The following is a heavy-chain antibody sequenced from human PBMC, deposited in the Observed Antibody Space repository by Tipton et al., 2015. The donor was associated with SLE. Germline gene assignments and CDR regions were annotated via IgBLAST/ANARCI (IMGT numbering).Heavy chain of an antibody. CDR2: IYHSVST. CDR1: GYSISSGYY. Sequence: TLSLTCAVSGYSISSGYYWGWIRQPPGKGLEWIGSIYHSVSTYYNPSLKSRVTISVDTSKNQFSLKLSSVTAADTAVYYCARVLEQQLVVGYHWYFDLWGRGTLVTVSS. CDR3: ARVLEQQLVVGYHWYFDL. J-gene: IGHJ2*01. D-gene: IGHD6-13*01. V-gene: IGHV4-38-2*01.